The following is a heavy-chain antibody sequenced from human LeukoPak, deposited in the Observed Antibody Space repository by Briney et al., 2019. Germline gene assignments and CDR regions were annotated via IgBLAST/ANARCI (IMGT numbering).Heavy chain of an antibody. CDR1: GLTFSSSW. Sequence: PGGSLRLSCAVSGLTFSSSWMDWVRQAPGKGLEWVASINPEGSEKYSADSVKGRFTISRDNAKNSLYLQMNSLRDEDTAVYYCARGRDGYDDDAFDIWGQGTMVTVSS. V-gene: IGHV3-7*01. CDR3: ARGRDGYDDDAFDI. CDR2: INPEGSEK. J-gene: IGHJ3*02. D-gene: IGHD5-24*01.